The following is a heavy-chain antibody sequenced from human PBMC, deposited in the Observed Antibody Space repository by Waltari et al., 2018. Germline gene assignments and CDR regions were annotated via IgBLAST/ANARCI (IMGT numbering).Heavy chain of an antibody. CDR2: IRYSGST. D-gene: IGHD6-6*01. Sequence: QVQLQESGQGLVKPSETLSLTCSVSCASIFNYYWNWIRQPPGKGLEWIGYIRYSGSTTYNPSLKSRVTVSIDTSKSQFSLQLRSVTAADTAVYYCARIDTTSSDISPLDHWGQGTLVTVSS. J-gene: IGHJ4*02. CDR3: ARIDTTSSDISPLDH. V-gene: IGHV4-59*01. CDR1: CASIFNYY.